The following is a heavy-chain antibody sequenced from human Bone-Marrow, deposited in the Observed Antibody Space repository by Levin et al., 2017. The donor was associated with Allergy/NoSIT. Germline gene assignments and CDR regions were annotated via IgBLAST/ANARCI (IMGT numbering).Heavy chain of an antibody. V-gene: IGHV3-53*01. D-gene: IGHD3-10*01. Sequence: ETLSLTCEASGFIVSSYYMNWVRQAPGKGLEWVSVIYSDGRTYYADSVKGRFTISRDNSKNTLYLQMTGLSVEDTAMYYCARDQFLSGSASGGWFDPWGLGTLVTVSS. CDR2: IYSDGRT. CDR1: GFIVSSYY. CDR3: ARDQFLSGSASGGWFDP. J-gene: IGHJ5*02.